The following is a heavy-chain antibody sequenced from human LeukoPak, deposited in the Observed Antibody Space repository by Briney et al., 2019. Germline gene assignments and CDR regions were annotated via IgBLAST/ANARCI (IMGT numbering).Heavy chain of an antibody. CDR2: IIPIFGTA. CDR3: ARVLAGYCSSTSCPGAFDI. D-gene: IGHD2-2*01. Sequence: SVKVSCKASGGTFSSYAISWVRQAPGQGLEWMGGIIPIFGTANYAQKFQGRVTITTDESTSTAYMELSSLRSEDTAVYYCARVLAGYCSSTSCPGAFDIWGQGTMVTVSS. CDR1: GGTFSSYA. J-gene: IGHJ3*02. V-gene: IGHV1-69*05.